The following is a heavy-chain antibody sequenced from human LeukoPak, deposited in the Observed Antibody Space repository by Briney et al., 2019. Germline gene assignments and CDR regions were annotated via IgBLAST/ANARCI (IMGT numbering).Heavy chain of an antibody. D-gene: IGHD3-16*02. CDR3: ARADYDYVWGFYRYYFDY. CDR1: GGSISSYY. J-gene: IGHJ4*02. CDR2: IYYSGTT. Sequence: SETLSLTCTVSGGSISSYYWSWIRQPPGKGLEWIGYIYYSGTTYYNPSLKSRLTISVDTSKNQFSLKLSSVTAADTAVYFCARADYDYVWGFYRYYFDYWGQGTLVTVSS. V-gene: IGHV4-59*12.